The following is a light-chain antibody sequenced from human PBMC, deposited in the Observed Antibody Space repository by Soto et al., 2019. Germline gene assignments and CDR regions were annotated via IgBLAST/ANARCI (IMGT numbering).Light chain of an antibody. V-gene: IGKV1-5*03. CDR2: KAS. J-gene: IGKJ1*01. CDR3: QQYNSYSTWT. Sequence: DIQMTQSPPTLSASVGDRDTITCRASQSISSWLAWYQQKPGKAPKLLIYKASSLESGVPSRFSGSGSGTEFTLTISSLQPDDFATYYCQQYNSYSTWTFGQGTKVEIK. CDR1: QSISSW.